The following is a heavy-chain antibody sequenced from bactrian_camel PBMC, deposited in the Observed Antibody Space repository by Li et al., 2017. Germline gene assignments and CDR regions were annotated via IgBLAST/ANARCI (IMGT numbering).Heavy chain of an antibody. CDR2: IVQSDGNT. V-gene: IGHV3S26*01. CDR1: GFRLSTHT. D-gene: IGHD5*01. CDR3: AAKFLGLRSILSADAYEY. Sequence: HVQLVESGGGSVQAGGSLRLSCAASGFRLSTHTMGWFRQAPGKEREGVAIVQSDGNTIYADHLKGRLTISADSAKNILELQMNSLRPEDTAMYYCAAKFLGLRSILSADAYEYWGQGTQVTVS. J-gene: IGHJ4*01.